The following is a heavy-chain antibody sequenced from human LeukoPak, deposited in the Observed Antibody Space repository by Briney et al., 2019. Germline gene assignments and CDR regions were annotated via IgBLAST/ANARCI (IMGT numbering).Heavy chain of an antibody. CDR2: INPTDGST. J-gene: IGHJ5*02. D-gene: IGHD2-15*01. V-gene: IGHV1-46*01. Sequence: ASVQVSFKASGYSFTTYNVHWLRQAPGQGLEWMGIINPTDGSTSYAQNFQGRVTVTRDTSTSTVYMELSSLRSEYTAVYYCARVSDIVYSRGFDPWGQGTLVTVSS. CDR1: GYSFTTYN. CDR3: ARVSDIVYSRGFDP.